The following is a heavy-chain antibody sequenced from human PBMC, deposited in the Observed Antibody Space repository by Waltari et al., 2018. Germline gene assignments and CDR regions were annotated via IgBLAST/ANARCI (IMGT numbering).Heavy chain of an antibody. J-gene: IGHJ4*02. Sequence: EVQLLDSGGGLVQPGGSLRLSCTTSGFTFNNYAMSWVRQGPGKGLEVVSVSGASGDSTCYADSVKGRFTISRDNSKNTLFLQMNSLRVDDTAIYYCAKKDWGLTGTGLFDYWGQGTLVTVSS. CDR2: SGASGDST. D-gene: IGHD1-20*01. CDR1: GFTFNNYA. V-gene: IGHV3-23*01. CDR3: AKKDWGLTGTGLFDY.